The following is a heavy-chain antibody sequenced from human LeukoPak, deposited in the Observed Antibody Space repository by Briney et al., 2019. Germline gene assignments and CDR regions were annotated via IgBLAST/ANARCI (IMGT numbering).Heavy chain of an antibody. CDR1: GFXFSTFW. CDR3: ARRNTSGYTDY. V-gene: IGHV3-7*05. D-gene: IGHD3-22*01. J-gene: IGHJ4*02. Sequence: GSLRLSCAASGFXFSTFWMSWVRQAPGKGLEWVANIKQNGSEKYYVDSVKGRFTISRDNAKNSLYLQMNSLRAEDTAVYYCARRNTSGYTDYWGQGTLVTVSS. CDR2: IKQNGSEK.